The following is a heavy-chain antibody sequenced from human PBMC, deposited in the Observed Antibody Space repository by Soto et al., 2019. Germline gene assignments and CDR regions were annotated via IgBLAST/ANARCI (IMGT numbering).Heavy chain of an antibody. CDR3: ARENCRSGCLHNWFDP. J-gene: IGHJ5*02. CDR2: IYHSGDS. V-gene: IGHV4-31*03. Sequence: PSETLSLTCTACGGSISSSADSLSLIHEHPAKGLEYIEYIYHSGDSYYTPSLGRRVTISVDTSENQFSLHLRSVTAADTAVYYCARENCRSGCLHNWFDPWGQGIPVTVSS. D-gene: IGHD3-3*01. CDR1: GGSISSSADS.